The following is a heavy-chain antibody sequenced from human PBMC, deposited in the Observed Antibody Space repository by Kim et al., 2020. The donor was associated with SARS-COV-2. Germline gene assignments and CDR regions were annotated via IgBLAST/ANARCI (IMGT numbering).Heavy chain of an antibody. J-gene: IGHJ4*02. CDR2: ISSSSSTI. D-gene: IGHD1-26*01. Sequence: GGSLRLSCAASGFTFSSYSMNWVRQAPGKGLEWVSYISSSSSTIYYADSVKGRFTISRDNAKNSLYLQMNSLRDEDTAVYYCASLIVGATSGYFDYWGQGTLVTVSS. CDR1: GFTFSSYS. CDR3: ASLIVGATSGYFDY. V-gene: IGHV3-48*02.